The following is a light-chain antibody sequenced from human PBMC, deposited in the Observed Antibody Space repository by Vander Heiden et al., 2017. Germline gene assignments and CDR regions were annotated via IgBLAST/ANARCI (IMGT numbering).Light chain of an antibody. CDR1: QSISTS. Sequence: VTTRITISCRASQSISTSLAWYKQKPGKAPKLLIYKASSLETGVPSTFSGSGSGTEFTLTISSLQADDFATYYCHQYNDYPCTFGQGTKLEIK. CDR3: HQYNDYPCT. V-gene: IGKV1-5*03. J-gene: IGKJ2*02. CDR2: KAS.